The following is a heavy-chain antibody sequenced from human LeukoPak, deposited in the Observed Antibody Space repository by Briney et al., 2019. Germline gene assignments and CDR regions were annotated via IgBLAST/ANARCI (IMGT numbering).Heavy chain of an antibody. J-gene: IGHJ2*01. CDR1: GFTFSSYD. V-gene: IGHV3-23*01. CDR2: ISNSGGRT. Sequence: GGSLRLSCAASGFTFSSYDLTWVRQAPGKGLEWVSAISNSGGRTYYADSVKGRFTISRDNSKNTLYLQMNSLRAEDTAVYYCANGFRYFELWGGGTLVTVSS. CDR3: ANGFRYFEL.